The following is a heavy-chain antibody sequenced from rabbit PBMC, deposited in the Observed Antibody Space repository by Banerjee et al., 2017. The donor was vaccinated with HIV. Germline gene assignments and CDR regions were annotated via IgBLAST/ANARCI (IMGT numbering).Heavy chain of an antibody. J-gene: IGHJ6*01. CDR2: IYAGKGST. V-gene: IGHV1S7*01. CDR1: GFDFSSYY. Sequence: QLKETGGGLVQPGGSLTLSCKASGFDFSSYYMSWVRQAPGKGLEWIGIIYAGKGSTDYASWVNGRFTISSDNAQNTVDLQMNSLTAADTAIYFCARDLGDYGDLWGPGTLVTVS. D-gene: IGHD2-1*01. CDR3: ARDLGDYGDL.